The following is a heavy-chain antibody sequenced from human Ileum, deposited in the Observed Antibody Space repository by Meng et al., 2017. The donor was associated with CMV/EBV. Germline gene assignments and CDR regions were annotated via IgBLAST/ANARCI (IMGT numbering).Heavy chain of an antibody. CDR3: ARDEAIAAPLDY. V-gene: IGHV4-31*03. J-gene: IGHJ4*02. D-gene: IGHD6-13*01. Sequence: QVQLQESGPGLVKPSQTLSLTCTVSGGSISSGGYYWNWIRQRPGKGLEWIGYIIYSGSTYYNPPLKSRLSISLDTSKNQFSLKLTSVTAADTAVYYCARDEAIAAPLDYWGQGILVTVSS. CDR1: GGSISSGGYY. CDR2: IIYSGST.